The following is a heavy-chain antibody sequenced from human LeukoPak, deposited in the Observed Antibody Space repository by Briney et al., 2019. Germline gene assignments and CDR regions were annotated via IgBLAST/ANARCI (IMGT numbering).Heavy chain of an antibody. D-gene: IGHD3-16*01. Sequence: GGSLRLSCAASGFTFSSYAMSGVRQAPGEGLEWVSIIYSGGSTYYADSVKGRFTISRDNSKNTLYLQMNSLRAEDTAVYYCARTQLWRGILDYWGQGTLVTVSS. CDR1: GFTFSSYA. J-gene: IGHJ4*02. CDR3: ARTQLWRGILDY. CDR2: IYSGGST. V-gene: IGHV3-53*01.